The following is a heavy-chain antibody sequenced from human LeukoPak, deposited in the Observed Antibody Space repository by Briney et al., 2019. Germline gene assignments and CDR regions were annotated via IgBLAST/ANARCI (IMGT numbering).Heavy chain of an antibody. CDR3: AGGPMSITIFGVVNWFDP. Sequence: ASVKVSCKASGYTFTRYEINSVRQASGPQVEWMGWMDTNSGNTGYAQKFQGRVTITGNTAISTAHMELSSLRSEDTAVYYCAGGPMSITIFGVVNWFDPWGQGTLVTVSS. CDR2: MDTNSGNT. J-gene: IGHJ5*02. CDR1: GYTFTRYE. D-gene: IGHD3-3*01. V-gene: IGHV1-8*03.